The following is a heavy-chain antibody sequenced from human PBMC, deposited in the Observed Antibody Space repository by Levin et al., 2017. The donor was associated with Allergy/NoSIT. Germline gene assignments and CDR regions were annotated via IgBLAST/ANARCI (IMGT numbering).Heavy chain of an antibody. D-gene: IGHD6-19*01. CDR3: ARAPGGVAVAGYDY. J-gene: IGHJ4*02. CDR1: GYTFTSYG. CDR2: ISAYNGNT. V-gene: IGHV1-18*01. Sequence: GESLKISCKASGYTFTSYGISWVRQAPGQGLEWMGWISAYNGNTNYAQKLQGRVTMTTDTSTSTAYMELRSLRSDDTAVYYCARAPGGVAVAGYDYWGQGTLVTVSS.